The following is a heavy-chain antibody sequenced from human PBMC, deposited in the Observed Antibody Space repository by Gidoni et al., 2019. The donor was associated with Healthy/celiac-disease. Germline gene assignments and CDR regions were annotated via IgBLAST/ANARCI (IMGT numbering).Heavy chain of an antibody. CDR1: GFTFSSYS. CDR2: ISSSSSTI. V-gene: IGHV3-48*02. J-gene: IGHJ6*02. D-gene: IGHD6-13*01. Sequence: EVQLVESGGGLVQPGGSLRLSCAASGFTFSSYSMNWVRQAPGKGLEWVSYISSSSSTIYYADSVKGRFTISRDNANNSLYLQMNSLRDEDTAVYYCARDRVAAAGLYYYGMDVWGQGTTVTVSS. CDR3: ARDRVAAAGLYYYGMDV.